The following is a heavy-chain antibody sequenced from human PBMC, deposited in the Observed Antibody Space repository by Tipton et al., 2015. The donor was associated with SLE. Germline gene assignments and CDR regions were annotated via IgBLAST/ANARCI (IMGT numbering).Heavy chain of an antibody. CDR1: GGSISSYY. J-gene: IGHJ6*03. V-gene: IGHV4-59*12. CDR3: ARGVRGTYYYYYYYMDV. D-gene: IGHD3-10*01. CDR2: IYYSGST. Sequence: TLSLTCTVSGGSISSYYWSWIRQPPGKGLEWIGYIYYSGSTNYNPSLKSRVTISVGTSKNQFSLKLSSVTAADTAVYYCARGVRGTYYYYYYYMDVWGKGTTVTVSS.